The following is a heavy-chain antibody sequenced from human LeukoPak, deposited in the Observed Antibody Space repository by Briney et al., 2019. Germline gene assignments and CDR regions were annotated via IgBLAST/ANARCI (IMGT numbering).Heavy chain of an antibody. D-gene: IGHD4-4*01. CDR1: GGSFSGYY. CDR3: ARGFATVTTAATNWFDP. Sequence: SETLSLTCAVYGGSFSGYYWSWIRQPPGKGLEWIGEINHSGSTNYNPSLKSRVTISVDTSKNQFSLKLSSVTAADTAVYYCARGFATVTTAATNWFDPWGQGTLVTVSS. J-gene: IGHJ5*02. V-gene: IGHV4-34*01. CDR2: INHSGST.